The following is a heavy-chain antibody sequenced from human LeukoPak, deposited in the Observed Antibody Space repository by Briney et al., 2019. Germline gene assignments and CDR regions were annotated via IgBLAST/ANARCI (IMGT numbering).Heavy chain of an antibody. V-gene: IGHV1-69*05. D-gene: IGHD3-22*01. J-gene: IGHJ1*01. CDR2: IIPIFGTA. CDR3: ASGTYYYDSSGSEGPEYFQH. CDR1: GYTFTSYD. Sequence: SVKVSCKASGYTFTSYDINWVRQAPGQGLEWMGGIIPIFGTANYAQKFQGRVTITTDESTSTAYMELSSLRSEDTAVYYCASGTYYYDSSGSEGPEYFQHWGQGTLVTVSS.